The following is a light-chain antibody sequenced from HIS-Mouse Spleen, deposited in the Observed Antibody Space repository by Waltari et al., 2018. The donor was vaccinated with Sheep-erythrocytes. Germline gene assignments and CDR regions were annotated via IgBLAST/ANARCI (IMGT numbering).Light chain of an antibody. CDR3: SSYTSSSTLV. Sequence: QSALTQPASVSGSPGQSITISCTGTSSDVGCYNYVSWYQQHPGKAPKLMIYAVSNRPSGVSNRFSGSKSGTTASLTISGLQAEDEADYYCSSYTSSSTLVFGGGTKLTVL. J-gene: IGLJ3*02. CDR2: AVS. V-gene: IGLV2-14*01. CDR1: SSDVGCYNY.